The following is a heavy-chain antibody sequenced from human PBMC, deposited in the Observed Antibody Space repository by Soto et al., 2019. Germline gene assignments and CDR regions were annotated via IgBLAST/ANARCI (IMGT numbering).Heavy chain of an antibody. D-gene: IGHD2-8*01. CDR2: IYYSGST. J-gene: IGHJ4*02. V-gene: IGHV4-31*03. CDR1: GGSISSGGYY. CDR3: ARVRGYCTNGVCYSRIAAVFDY. Sequence: PSETLSLTCTVSGGSISSGGYYWSWIRQHPGKGLEWIGYIYYSGSTYYNPSLKSRVTISVDTSKNQFSLKLSSVTAADTAVYYCARVRGYCTNGVCYSRIAAVFDYWGQGTLVTVSS.